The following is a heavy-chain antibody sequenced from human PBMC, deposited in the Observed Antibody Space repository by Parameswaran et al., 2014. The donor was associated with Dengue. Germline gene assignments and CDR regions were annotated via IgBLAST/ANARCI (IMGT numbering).Heavy chain of an antibody. D-gene: IGHD3-22*01. CDR2: ISGSGGST. CDR3: AKDQAYYYDSSIYMDV. V-gene: IGHV3-23*01. Sequence: WIRQPPGKGLEWVSAISGSGGSTYYADSVKGRFTISRDNSKNTLYLQMNSLRAEDTAVYYCAKDQAYYYDSSIYMDVWAKDHGHRLL. J-gene: IGHJ6*03.